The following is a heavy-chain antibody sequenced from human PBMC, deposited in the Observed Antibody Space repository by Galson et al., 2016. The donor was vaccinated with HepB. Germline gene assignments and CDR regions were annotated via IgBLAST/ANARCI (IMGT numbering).Heavy chain of an antibody. D-gene: IGHD3-3*01. V-gene: IGHV3-7*01. CDR3: ATEILPSGIGEGMDV. CDR1: GFTFSNHG. CDR2: IKQGGSEK. Sequence: SLRLSCAASGFTFSNHGMHWVRQAPGKGLEWVANIKQGGSEKFYVDSVKGRFTISRDNSKNTVYRQINSLSAEDTSAYHCATEILPSGIGEGMDVWGQGTTVTVSS. J-gene: IGHJ6*02.